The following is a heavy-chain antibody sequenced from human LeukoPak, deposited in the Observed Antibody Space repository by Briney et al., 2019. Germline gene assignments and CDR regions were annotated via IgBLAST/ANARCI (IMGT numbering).Heavy chain of an antibody. CDR3: ASRPTSAAVAPSDY. CDR1: GFTVSSNE. D-gene: IGHD6-19*01. J-gene: IGHJ4*02. Sequence: GGSLRLSCAASGFTVSSNEMSWVRQAPGKGLEWVSSISGGSTYYADSVKGRFTVSRDNSKNTLYLQMNSLRVEDTATYYCASRPTSAAVAPSDYWGQGTLVTVSS. V-gene: IGHV3-38-3*01. CDR2: ISGGST.